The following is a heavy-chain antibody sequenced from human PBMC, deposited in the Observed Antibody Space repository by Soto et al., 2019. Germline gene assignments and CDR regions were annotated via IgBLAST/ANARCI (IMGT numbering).Heavy chain of an antibody. CDR1: GYIFTSYV. V-gene: IGHV1-3*01. Sequence: QVQLVQSGAEVKKPGASVKVSCKASGYIFTSYVMHWVRQAPGQRLEWMGWINAGNGNTKYSQKFQGRVTITRDTSASTAYMELSSLRSEDTAVYYCARDRCTNGICYTSPFDYWGQGTLVTVSS. CDR2: INAGNGNT. D-gene: IGHD2-8*01. J-gene: IGHJ4*02. CDR3: ARDRCTNGICYTSPFDY.